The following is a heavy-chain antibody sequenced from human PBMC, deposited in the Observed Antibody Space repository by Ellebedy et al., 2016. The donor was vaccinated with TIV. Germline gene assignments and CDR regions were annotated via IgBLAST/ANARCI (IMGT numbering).Heavy chain of an antibody. CDR3: ASSHLGELVNSPKPMDV. CDR2: IYIGGST. Sequence: GESLKISCAASGFTFSSYSMNWVRQAPGKGLEWVSVIYIGGSTYYADSVKGRFTISRDNSTNTLYLQMNSLRAEDTAVYYCASSHLGELVNSPKPMDVWGQGTTVTVSS. J-gene: IGHJ6*02. D-gene: IGHD3-10*01. V-gene: IGHV3-66*01. CDR1: GFTFSSYS.